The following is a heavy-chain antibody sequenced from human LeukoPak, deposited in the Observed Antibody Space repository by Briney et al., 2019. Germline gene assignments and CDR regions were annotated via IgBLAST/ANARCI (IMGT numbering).Heavy chain of an antibody. CDR2: IGGSGADT. V-gene: IGHV3-23*01. CDR1: GFTFSSYA. Sequence: GGSLRLSCAASGFTFSSYAMSWVRQAPGKGLEWVSSIGGSGADTYYADSVRGRVTITRDNSKSTLYLQMNSLRAEDTAVYYCAKSPFDYWGQGTPLTVPS. J-gene: IGHJ4*02. CDR3: AKSPFDY.